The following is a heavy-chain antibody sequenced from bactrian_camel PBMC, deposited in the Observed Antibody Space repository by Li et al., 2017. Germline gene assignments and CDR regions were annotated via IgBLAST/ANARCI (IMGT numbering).Heavy chain of an antibody. CDR3: ALAVPCKGWSMPAPKASDFGY. V-gene: IGHV3S1*01. CDR2: IDNDGKT. Sequence: QVQLVESGGGSVQVGGSLRLSCAASVLTYSSYCIGWFHQAPGKEREGVAAIDNDGKTSVADSVQGRFTISQNNAKDTVYLQMESLKFEDTAVYYRALAVPCKGWSMPAPKASDFGYWGQGTQVTVS. D-gene: IGHD6*01. CDR1: VLTYSSYC. J-gene: IGHJ6*01.